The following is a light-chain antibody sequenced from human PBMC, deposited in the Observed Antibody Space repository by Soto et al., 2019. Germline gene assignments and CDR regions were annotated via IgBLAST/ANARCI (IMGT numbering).Light chain of an antibody. CDR1: SSDVGGYNS. CDR2: EVT. CDR3: YSYAARNLYV. V-gene: IGLV2-14*01. J-gene: IGLJ1*01. Sequence: QSVLTQPASVSGSPGQSITISCTGTSSDVGGYNSVSWYQQHPGKAPKLVIYEVTNRPSGISNRFSGSKSGNTASLTISGLQAEDEADHYCYSYAARNLYVLGNVTKVT.